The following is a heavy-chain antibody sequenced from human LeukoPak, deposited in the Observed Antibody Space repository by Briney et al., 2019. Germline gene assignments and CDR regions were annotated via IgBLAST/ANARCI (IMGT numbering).Heavy chain of an antibody. J-gene: IGHJ4*02. CDR3: ARWAGGHYDY. D-gene: IGHD1-26*01. CDR1: GFTFSTDW. V-gene: IGHV3-7*01. Sequence: PGGSLRLSCAASGFTFSTDWMSWGRQAPGKGLEWVANIKQDGSETYYVDSVKGRFTISRDNGKNSMYLQMNSLRAEDTAVYYCARWAGGHYDYWGQGTLVTVSS. CDR2: IKQDGSET.